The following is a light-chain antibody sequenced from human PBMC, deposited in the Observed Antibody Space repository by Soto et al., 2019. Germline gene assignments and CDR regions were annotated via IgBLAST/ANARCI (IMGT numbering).Light chain of an antibody. V-gene: IGLV2-14*01. J-gene: IGLJ1*01. Sequence: QSVLTQPASVSGSPGQSITISCTGTSSDVGGYDYVSWYQIHPGKAPKLMVFEVSNRPSGVSYRFSGSKSGNTASLTISGLQPEDEPDYYCSSCRGFTTVFGSATKVTVL. CDR3: SSCRGFTTV. CDR2: EVS. CDR1: SSDVGGYDY.